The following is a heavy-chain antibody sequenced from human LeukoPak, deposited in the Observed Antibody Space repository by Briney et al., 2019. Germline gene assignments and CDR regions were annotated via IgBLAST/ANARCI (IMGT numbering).Heavy chain of an antibody. CDR2: ISGSGGST. Sequence: GGSLRLSCAASGFTFSSYAMSWVRQAPGKGPELVSAISGSGGSTYYADSVKGRFTISRDNSKNTLYLQMNSLRAEDTAVYYCAKEDYYGSVNWFDPWGQGTLVTVSS. V-gene: IGHV3-23*01. D-gene: IGHD3-10*01. CDR1: GFTFSSYA. CDR3: AKEDYYGSVNWFDP. J-gene: IGHJ5*02.